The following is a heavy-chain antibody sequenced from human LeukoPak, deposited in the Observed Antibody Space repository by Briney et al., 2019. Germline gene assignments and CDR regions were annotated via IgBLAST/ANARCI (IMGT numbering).Heavy chain of an antibody. Sequence: GGSLRLSCEASGFSFSRYGMHWVRQAPGKGLEWLTVISYDGSNKYYADSVKGRFTISRDNSKNTLYLQMNSLRAEDTAVYCARYPGQHFRGYYMDVWGKGTTVTVSS. V-gene: IGHV3-30*03. CDR1: GFSFSRYG. CDR2: ISYDGSNK. J-gene: IGHJ6*03. CDR3: ARYPGQHFRGYYMDV. D-gene: IGHD6-13*01.